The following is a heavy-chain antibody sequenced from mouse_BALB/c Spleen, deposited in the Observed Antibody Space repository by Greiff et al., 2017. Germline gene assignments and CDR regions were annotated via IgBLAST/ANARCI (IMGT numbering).Heavy chain of an antibody. D-gene: IGHD1-1*01. CDR3: SSYWFAY. CDR2: IRSKSNNYAT. CDR1: GFTFNTNA. V-gene: IGHV10S3*01. Sequence: EVQLVETGGGLVQPKGSLKLSCAASGFTFNTNAMNWVRQAPGKGLEWVARIRSKSNNYATYYADSVKDRFTISRDDSQSMLYLQMNNLKTEDTAMYYCSSYWFAYWGQGTLVTVSA. J-gene: IGHJ3*01.